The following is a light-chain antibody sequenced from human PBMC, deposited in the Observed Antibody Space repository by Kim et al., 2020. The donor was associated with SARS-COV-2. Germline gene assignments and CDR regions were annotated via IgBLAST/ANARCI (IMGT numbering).Light chain of an antibody. CDR3: SSYTSSSTLV. J-gene: IGLJ1*01. CDR1: SSDVGGYNY. CDR2: DVS. Sequence: QSALTQPASVSGSPGQSITISCTGTSSDVGGYNYVSWYQQYPGKAPKLMIYDVSKRPSGVSNRFSGSKSGNTASLTISGLQVEDEADYYCSSYTSSSTLVFGAGTKVTVL. V-gene: IGLV2-14*01.